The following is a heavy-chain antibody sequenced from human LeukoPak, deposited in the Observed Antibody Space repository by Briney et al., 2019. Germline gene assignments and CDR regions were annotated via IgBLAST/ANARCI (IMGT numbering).Heavy chain of an antibody. CDR3: TRARGELVDY. J-gene: IGHJ4*02. Sequence: GGSLRLSCTASGFTFGDYVMSWVRQAPGKGLEWVGFIRSKAYGGTTEYAASVKGRFTISRDDSKSIAYLQMNSLKTEDTAVYYCTRARGELVDYWGQGTLVTVSS. CDR1: GFTFGDYV. CDR2: IRSKAYGGTT. V-gene: IGHV3-49*04. D-gene: IGHD3-10*01.